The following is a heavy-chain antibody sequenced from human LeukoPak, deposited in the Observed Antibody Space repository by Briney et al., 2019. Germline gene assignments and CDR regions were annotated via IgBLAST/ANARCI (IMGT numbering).Heavy chain of an antibody. Sequence: GGSLRLSCAASGFTFSSYSMNWVRQAPGKGLEWVSSISSSSSYIYYADSVKGRFTISRDNAKNSLYLQMNSLRAEDTAVYYCATLDCSSTRCLRVHYWGQGTLVTVSS. CDR2: ISSSSSYI. D-gene: IGHD2-2*01. V-gene: IGHV3-21*01. CDR1: GFTFSSYS. J-gene: IGHJ4*02. CDR3: ATLDCSSTRCLRVHY.